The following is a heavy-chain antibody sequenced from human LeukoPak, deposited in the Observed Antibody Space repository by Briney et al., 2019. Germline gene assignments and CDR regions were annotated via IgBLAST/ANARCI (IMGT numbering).Heavy chain of an antibody. J-gene: IGHJ4*02. Sequence: PGGSLRLSCAASGFTFSSYNMNWVRQAPGKGLEWVSSISSSSSYIYCADSVRGRFTISRDNAKNSLYLQMNSLRAEDTAVYYCAKEATVVAGLDYWGQGTLVTVSS. V-gene: IGHV3-21*01. CDR1: GFTFSSYN. CDR2: ISSSSSYI. CDR3: AKEATVVAGLDY. D-gene: IGHD6-19*01.